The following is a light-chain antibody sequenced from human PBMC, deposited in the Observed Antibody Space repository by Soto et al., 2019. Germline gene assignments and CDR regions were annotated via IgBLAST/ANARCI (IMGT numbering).Light chain of an antibody. V-gene: IGKV3-15*01. CDR2: GAS. CDR3: QQANNWPYT. Sequence: EIVMTQSPATLSVSPGERVTLSCRASQSVSDNLAWYQQKPGQAPRLLIYGASTRATTTPARFSGSGSGTEFTLTISSLHSEYFAVYFCQQANNWPYTFGQGTKLDIK. J-gene: IGKJ2*01. CDR1: QSVSDN.